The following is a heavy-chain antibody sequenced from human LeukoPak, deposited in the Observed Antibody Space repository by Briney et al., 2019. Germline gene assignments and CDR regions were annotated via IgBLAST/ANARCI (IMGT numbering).Heavy chain of an antibody. CDR2: IYISGGT. CDR1: GGSINSGSYY. V-gene: IGHV4-61*02. Sequence: SETLSLTCTVSGGSINSGSYYWSWIRQPAGKGLEWIGRIYISGGTNYNPSLKSRVTISVDTSSNQFSLQVNSVTAEDTAVYYCARDLSGSSSYYASFDSWGQGALVTVSA. J-gene: IGHJ4*02. D-gene: IGHD1-26*01. CDR3: ARDLSGSSSYYASFDS.